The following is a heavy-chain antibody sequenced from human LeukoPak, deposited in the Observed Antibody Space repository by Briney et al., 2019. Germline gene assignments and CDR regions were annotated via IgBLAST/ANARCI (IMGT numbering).Heavy chain of an antibody. CDR2: INSNSGGT. CDR3: ARAFSSWNFGD. V-gene: IGHV1-2*02. Sequence: ASVKVSCKASGYTFTDYHIHWVRQAPGQGLEWLGRINSNSGGTEYGQKFQGRITMTRDTSINSAFMELSRLTSDDTALYYCARAFSSWNFGDWGQGTLVTVSS. J-gene: IGHJ4*02. D-gene: IGHD6-13*01. CDR1: GYTFTDYH.